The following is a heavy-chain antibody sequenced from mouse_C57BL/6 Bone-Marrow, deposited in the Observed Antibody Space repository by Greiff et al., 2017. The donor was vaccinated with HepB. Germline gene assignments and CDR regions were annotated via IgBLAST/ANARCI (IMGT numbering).Heavy chain of an antibody. J-gene: IGHJ3*01. CDR2: IYPRSGNT. CDR1: GYTFTSYG. Sequence: QVQLQQSGAELARPGASVKLSCKASGYTFTSYGISWVKQRTGQGLEWIGEIYPRSGNTYYNEKFKGKATLTADKSSSTAYMELRSLTSEDSAVYFCARYDCDGEWFAYWGQGTLVTVSA. V-gene: IGHV1-81*01. D-gene: IGHD2-12*01. CDR3: ARYDCDGEWFAY.